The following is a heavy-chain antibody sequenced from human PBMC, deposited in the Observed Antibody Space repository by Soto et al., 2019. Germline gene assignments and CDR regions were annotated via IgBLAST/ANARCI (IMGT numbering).Heavy chain of an antibody. CDR1: GGTFSSYT. CDR3: ARDSGNVGDAFDI. V-gene: IGHV1-69*08. D-gene: IGHD1-26*01. J-gene: IGHJ3*02. CDR2: IIPILGIA. Sequence: QVQLVQSGAEVKKPGSSVKVSCKASGGTFSSYTISWVRQAPGQGLEWMGRIIPILGIANYAQKFQGRVTITADKSTSTAYMELSSLRSEDTAVYYCARDSGNVGDAFDIWGQGTMVTVSS.